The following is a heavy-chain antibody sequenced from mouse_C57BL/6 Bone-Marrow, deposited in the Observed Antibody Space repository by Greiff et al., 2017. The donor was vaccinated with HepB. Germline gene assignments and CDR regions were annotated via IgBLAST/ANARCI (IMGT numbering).Heavy chain of an antibody. CDR2: INPGSGGT. D-gene: IGHD1-1*01. CDR1: GYAFTNYL. J-gene: IGHJ3*01. V-gene: IGHV1-54*01. CDR3: AREILRSWFAY. Sequence: VQLQQSGAELVRPGTSVKVSCKASGYAFTNYLIEWVKQRPGQGLEWIGVINPGSGGTNYNEKFKGKATLTADKSSSTAYMQLSSLTSEDSAVYFCAREILRSWFAYWGQGTLVTVSA.